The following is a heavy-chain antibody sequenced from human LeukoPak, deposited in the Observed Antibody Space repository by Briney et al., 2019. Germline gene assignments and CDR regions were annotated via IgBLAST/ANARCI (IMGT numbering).Heavy chain of an antibody. J-gene: IGHJ4*02. D-gene: IGHD2-2*01. CDR3: ARQYCVDSNCYDDRGLLDF. CDR1: GGTFSSSYT. V-gene: IGHV1-69*13. CDR2: LILIFGTT. Sequence: SVKVSCKASGGTFSSSYTISWVRPVPGQGLQWMGGLILIFGTTYFAQNFRDRVTLTADESATTVFMELTSLRSEDTAVYYCARQYCVDSNCYDDRGLLDFWGQGTLVTVSS.